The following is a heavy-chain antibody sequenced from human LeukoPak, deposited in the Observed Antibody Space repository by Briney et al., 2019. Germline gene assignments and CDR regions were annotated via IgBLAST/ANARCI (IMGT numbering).Heavy chain of an antibody. Sequence: SETLSLTCTVSGGSLNGYYWSWIRQPPGKGLEWIGEGNHNGGTKYNPSLKSRVTISADSSKNQFSLKLSSVTAADTAVYYCAKNGQSGFSFDPWGQGTLVTVSS. CDR1: GGSLNGYY. CDR3: AKNGQSGFSFDP. J-gene: IGHJ5*02. CDR2: GNHNGGT. D-gene: IGHD1-26*01. V-gene: IGHV4-34*01.